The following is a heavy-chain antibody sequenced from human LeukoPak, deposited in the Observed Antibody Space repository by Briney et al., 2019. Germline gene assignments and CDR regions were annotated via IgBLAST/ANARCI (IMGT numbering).Heavy chain of an antibody. CDR1: GGSISSYD. V-gene: IGHV4-59*01. CDR2: IYYSGST. D-gene: IGHD3-10*01. CDR3: AREGSSTMGGYDY. Sequence: SETLSLTCTVPGGSISSYDGSWIRQPPWKGLEWIGYIYYSGSTNYNPSLKSRVTISIDTSKNQFSLKLSSVTAADTAVYYCAREGSSTMGGYDYWGQGTLVTVSS. J-gene: IGHJ4*02.